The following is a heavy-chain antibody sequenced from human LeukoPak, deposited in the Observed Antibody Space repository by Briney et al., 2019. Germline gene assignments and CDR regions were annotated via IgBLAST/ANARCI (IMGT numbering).Heavy chain of an antibody. Sequence: PSETLSLTCTVSGGSISSYYWSWIRQPAGKGLEWIGRIYSTGSTNYNPSLKSRVTMSVDTSKNQFSLRLRSVTAADTAVYYCARQIASAGSAGFDFWGQGALVTVSS. CDR1: GGSISSYY. V-gene: IGHV4-4*07. CDR3: ARQIASAGSAGFDF. CDR2: IYSTGST. D-gene: IGHD6-13*01. J-gene: IGHJ4*02.